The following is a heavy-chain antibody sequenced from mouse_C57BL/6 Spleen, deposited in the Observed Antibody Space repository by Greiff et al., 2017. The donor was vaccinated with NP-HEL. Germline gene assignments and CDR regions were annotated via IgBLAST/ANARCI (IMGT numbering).Heavy chain of an antibody. V-gene: IGHV5-4*03. J-gene: IGHJ2*01. D-gene: IGHD1-1*01. CDR3: ARRILRYYFDY. CDR1: GFTFSSYA. Sequence: EVKVVESGGGLVKPGGSLKLSCAASGFTFSSYAMSWVRQTPEKRLEWVATISDGGSYTYYPDNVKGRFTISRDNAKNNLYLQMSHLKSEDTAMYYCARRILRYYFDYWGQGTTLTVSS. CDR2: ISDGGSYT.